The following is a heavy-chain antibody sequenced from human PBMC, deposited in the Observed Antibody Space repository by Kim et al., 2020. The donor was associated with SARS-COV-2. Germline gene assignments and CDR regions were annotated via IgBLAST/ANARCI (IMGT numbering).Heavy chain of an antibody. CDR2: ISGSGGST. Sequence: GGSLRLSCAASGFTFSSYAMSWVRQAPGKGLEWVSVISGSGGSTYYADSVKGRFTIFRDNSKNTLYLQMNSLRAEDTAVYYCAKVLSGIGYSSGWFGLDPWGQGTLVSVSS. D-gene: IGHD6-19*01. CDR1: GFTFSSYA. CDR3: AKVLSGIGYSSGWFGLDP. J-gene: IGHJ5*02. V-gene: IGHV3-23*01.